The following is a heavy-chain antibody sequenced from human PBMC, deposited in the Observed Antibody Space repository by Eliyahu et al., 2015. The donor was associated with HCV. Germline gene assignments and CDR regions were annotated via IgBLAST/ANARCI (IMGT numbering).Heavy chain of an antibody. Sequence: EVQLVESGGGLVKPGGSLRLSCAASGFTFSSYSMDWVRQAPGKGLEWVSSISSSSSYIYYADSVKGRFTISRDNAKNSLYLQMNSLRAEDTAVYYCARDQRILTGSLIYYYYYMDVWGKGTTVTVSS. J-gene: IGHJ6*03. CDR1: GFTFSSYS. D-gene: IGHD3-9*01. CDR2: ISSSSSYI. V-gene: IGHV3-21*01. CDR3: ARDQRILTGSLIYYYYYMDV.